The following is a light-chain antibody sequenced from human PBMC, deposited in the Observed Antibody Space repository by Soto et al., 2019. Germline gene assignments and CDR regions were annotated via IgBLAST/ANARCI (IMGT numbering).Light chain of an antibody. CDR1: QSISIN. CDR3: QQYGYSPGLA. CDR2: GTS. Sequence: EIVLTQSPGTLSVSPGDRVTLSCRASQSISINLAWYQHKPCQSPRLLIYGTSSRATGIPDRFSGSGSGTDFTPTISRLEPEDFAVYYGQQYGYSPGLACGGGTKGDIK. V-gene: IGKV3-20*01. J-gene: IGKJ4*01.